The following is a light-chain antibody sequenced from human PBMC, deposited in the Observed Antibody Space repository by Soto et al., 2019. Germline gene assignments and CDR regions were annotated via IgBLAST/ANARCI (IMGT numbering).Light chain of an antibody. V-gene: IGKV3-15*01. J-gene: IGKJ5*01. Sequence: ETMMTQSPDTLSVSLGERAALSCRASQSLRSSLAWYQQKPGQAPRLLIYGTSTRVTGIPARFSGSGSGTEFTLTISSLQSEDFAVYYCQQYNNWPPITFGQGTRLEIK. CDR2: GTS. CDR3: QQYNNWPPIT. CDR1: QSLRSS.